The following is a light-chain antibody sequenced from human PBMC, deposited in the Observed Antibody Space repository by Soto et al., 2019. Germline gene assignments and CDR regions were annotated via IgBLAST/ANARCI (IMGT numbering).Light chain of an antibody. CDR1: QSISSY. J-gene: IGKJ2*01. CDR3: QQSYSTPYT. V-gene: IGKV1-39*01. Sequence: DILMTQSPSSLSASVGDRVTITCRASQSISSYLNWYQQKPGKAPKLLIYAASSLQSGVPSRFSGSGSGTDFTLTISSLQPEDFATYYCQQSYSTPYTFXLGTKVDIK. CDR2: AAS.